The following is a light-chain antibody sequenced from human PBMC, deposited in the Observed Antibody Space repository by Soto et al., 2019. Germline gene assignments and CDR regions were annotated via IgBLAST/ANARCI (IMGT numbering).Light chain of an antibody. V-gene: IGKV1-5*01. CDR1: HSMREN. Sequence: FPKPLSQPAAYRVTLSCHRKHSMRENRVYLQQLRMNDPKLLIYGASSLXSGVPSRFSGSGSGTEFTLTISSLQPDDFATYFCQHHNSYSQTFGQGTKVDIK. CDR2: GAS. CDR3: QHHNSYSQT. J-gene: IGKJ1*01.